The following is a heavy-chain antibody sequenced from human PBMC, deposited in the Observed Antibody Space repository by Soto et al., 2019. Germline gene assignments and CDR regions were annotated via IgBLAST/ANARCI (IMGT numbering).Heavy chain of an antibody. CDR3: ARDGVAVTTGISGY. Sequence: QVQLVQSGAEVKKPGASVKVSCKASGYTFTNYAVTWVRQAPGQGLEWMGWINVYNGNTKYAQKFQGRVTMTTDTSTNTAYMELRSLTSDDTAVYYCARDGVAVTTGISGYWGQGTLVTVSS. CDR1: GYTFTNYA. J-gene: IGHJ4*02. D-gene: IGHD4-4*01. CDR2: INVYNGNT. V-gene: IGHV1-18*01.